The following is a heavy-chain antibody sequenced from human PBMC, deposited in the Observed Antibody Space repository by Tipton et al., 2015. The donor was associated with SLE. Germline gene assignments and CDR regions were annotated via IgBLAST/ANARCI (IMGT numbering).Heavy chain of an antibody. CDR2: IYYSGSP. D-gene: IGHD2-15*01. CDR3: ARHIGCINHRCYSPWFDP. V-gene: IGHV4-39*02. Sequence: TLSLTCTVSGGSISSSSYYWGWIRQPPGKGLQWIGNIYYSGSPYYNPSLKSRVTISVDTSNNHFSLNLSSVTAADTAVYCCARHIGCINHRCYSPWFDPWGQGTLVIVSA. J-gene: IGHJ5*02. CDR1: GGSISSSSYY.